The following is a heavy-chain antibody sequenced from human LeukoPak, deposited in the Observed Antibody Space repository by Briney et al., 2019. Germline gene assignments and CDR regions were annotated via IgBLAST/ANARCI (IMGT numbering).Heavy chain of an antibody. CDR1: GGSISSSNW. J-gene: IGHJ4*02. V-gene: IGHV4-4*02. D-gene: IGHD6-19*01. CDR2: IYHSGST. CDR3: ASIAVAGSDFDY. Sequence: SGTLSLTCAVSGGSISSSNWWSWVRQPPGKGLEWIGEIYHSGSTNYNPSLKSRDTISVDKSKNQFSLKLSSVTAADTAVYYCASIAVAGSDFDYWGQGTLITVSS.